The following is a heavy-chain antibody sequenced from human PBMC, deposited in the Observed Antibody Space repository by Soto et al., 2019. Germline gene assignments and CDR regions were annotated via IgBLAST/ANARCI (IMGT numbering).Heavy chain of an antibody. CDR2: LWSDGSTQ. D-gene: IGHD6-19*01. CDR1: GFTLSSYG. V-gene: IGHV3-33*01. Sequence: QVQLVESGGGVVQPGTSLRLSCAASGFTLSSYGMHWVRQAPGKGLEWVAVLWSDGSTQYYADSVEGRFTISGDIAKNTLSLLMNSLRADDTAIYYCAREVAVGGVPPGGAFQIWGQGTMVTVSS. J-gene: IGHJ3*02. CDR3: AREVAVGGVPPGGAFQI.